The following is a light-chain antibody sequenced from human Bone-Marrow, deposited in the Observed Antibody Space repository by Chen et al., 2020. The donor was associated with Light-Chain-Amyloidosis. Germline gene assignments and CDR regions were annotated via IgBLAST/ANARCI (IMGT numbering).Light chain of an antibody. Sequence: DIQLTQSPSTLSASVGDRVTITCRASESISTWLAWYQQKPGKAPKFLIYDASSLESGVPSRFSGSGSETEFTLTISSLQPDDFATYFCHQYYTYPWTFGQVATVEV. J-gene: IGKJ1*01. V-gene: IGKV1-5*01. CDR3: HQYYTYPWT. CDR2: DAS. CDR1: ESISTW.